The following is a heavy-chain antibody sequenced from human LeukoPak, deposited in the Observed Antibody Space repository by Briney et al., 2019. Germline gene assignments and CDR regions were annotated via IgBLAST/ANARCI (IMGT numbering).Heavy chain of an antibody. CDR3: ARHSLYNSGWYNFDY. J-gene: IGHJ4*02. CDR1: GGSISSYY. D-gene: IGHD6-19*01. Sequence: SETLSLTCTVSGGSISSYYWSWIRQPPGKGLEWIGYIYYGGSTNYSSSLKSRVTISVDTSKNQFSLKLSSVTAADTAVYYCARHSLYNSGWYNFDYWGQGILVTVSS. V-gene: IGHV4-59*08. CDR2: IYYGGST.